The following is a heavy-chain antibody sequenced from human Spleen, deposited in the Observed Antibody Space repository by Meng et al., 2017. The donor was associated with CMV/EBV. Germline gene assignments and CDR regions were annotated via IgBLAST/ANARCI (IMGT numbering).Heavy chain of an antibody. CDR2: ISYDGGNK. Sequence: ASGFAFSDFARFWGRRGQGEGLEWVAGISYDGGNKDYADSVKGRFAISRDNSKNTLYLQMNSLRPDDTAVYYCARAMTTVAPGDSWGQGTLVTVSS. D-gene: IGHD4-23*01. CDR3: ARAMTTVAPGDS. V-gene: IGHV3-30*09. J-gene: IGHJ4*02. CDR1: GFAFSDFA.